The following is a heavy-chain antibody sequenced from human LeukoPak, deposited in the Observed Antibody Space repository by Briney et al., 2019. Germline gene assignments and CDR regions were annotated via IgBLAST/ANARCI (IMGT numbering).Heavy chain of an antibody. J-gene: IGHJ3*02. CDR1: GYTFTGYY. V-gene: IGHV1-2*04. CDR3: ARGRPIYYGSGSYYNRDAFDI. CDR2: INPNSGGT. Sequence: GASVKVSCKAPGYTFTGYYMHWVRQAPGQGLEWMGWINPNSGGTNYAQKFQGWVTMTRDTSISTAYMELSRLRSDDTAVYYCARGRPIYYGSGSYYNRDAFDIWGQGTMVTVSS. D-gene: IGHD3-10*01.